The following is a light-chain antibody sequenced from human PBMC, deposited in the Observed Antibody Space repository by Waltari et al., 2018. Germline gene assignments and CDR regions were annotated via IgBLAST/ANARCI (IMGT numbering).Light chain of an antibody. Sequence: QLVLTQSPSASASLGASAKLTCTLASGHSSNIVAWLQQQPEKGPRYLMKINSDGSHSKGDEIPDRFSGSSSGAERYLTISSVQSEDEADYYCQTGGHGTWVFGGGTKLTVL. CDR1: SGHSSNI. CDR3: QTGGHGTWV. J-gene: IGLJ3*02. CDR2: INSDGSH. V-gene: IGLV4-69*01.